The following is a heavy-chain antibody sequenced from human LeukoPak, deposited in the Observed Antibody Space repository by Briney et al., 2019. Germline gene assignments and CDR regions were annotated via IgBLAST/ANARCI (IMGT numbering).Heavy chain of an antibody. CDR3: ARYIAAAGTRWLDP. J-gene: IGHJ5*02. CDR1: GGSISSYY. V-gene: IGHV4-59*01. D-gene: IGHD6-13*01. Sequence: PSETLSLTCTVSGGSISSYYWSWIRQPPGKGLEWIGYFYYSGSTNYNPSPKSRVTISVDTSKNQFSLKLSSVTAADTAVYYCARYIAAAGTRWLDPWGQGTLVTVSS. CDR2: FYYSGST.